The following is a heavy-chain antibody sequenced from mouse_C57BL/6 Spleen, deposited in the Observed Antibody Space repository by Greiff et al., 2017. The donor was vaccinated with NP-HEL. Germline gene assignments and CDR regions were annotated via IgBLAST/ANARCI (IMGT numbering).Heavy chain of an antibody. CDR2: IDPSDSYT. V-gene: IGHV1-69*01. CDR3: ARVADGYVYYFDY. Sequence: QVQLQQPGAELVMPGASVKLSCKASGYTFTSYWMHWVKQRPGQGLEWIGEIDPSDSYTNYNQKFKGKSTLTVDKSSSTAYMQLSSLTSEDSAVYYCARVADGYVYYFDYWGQGITLTVSS. J-gene: IGHJ2*01. D-gene: IGHD2-3*01. CDR1: GYTFTSYW.